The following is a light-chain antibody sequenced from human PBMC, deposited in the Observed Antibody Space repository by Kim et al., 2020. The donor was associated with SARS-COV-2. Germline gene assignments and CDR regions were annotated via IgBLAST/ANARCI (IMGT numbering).Light chain of an antibody. Sequence: ASVGDRVTITCRASQDIRSYLAWFQQKQGKAPKSLIYCASSLQSGVPSKFSGGGSVTHFTLIISNLQPEDCSTYYCQQYHTYPWAFGQGTKVDIK. CDR2: CAS. CDR3: QQYHTYPWA. CDR1: QDIRSY. J-gene: IGKJ1*01. V-gene: IGKV1-16*02.